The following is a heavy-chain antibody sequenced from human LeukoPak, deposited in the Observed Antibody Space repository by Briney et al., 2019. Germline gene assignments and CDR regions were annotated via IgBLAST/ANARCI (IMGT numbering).Heavy chain of an antibody. CDR2: ISSSSSTI. D-gene: IGHD3-10*01. J-gene: IGHJ6*02. V-gene: IGHV3-48*04. CDR1: GFTFGDYA. CDR3: ARDDSGLLWSGESYGMDV. Sequence: GGSLRLSCTASGFTFGDYAMSWVCQAPGKGLEWVSYISSSSSTIYYADSVKGRFTISRDNAKNSLYLQMNSLRAEDTAVYYCARDDSGLLWSGESYGMDVWGQGTTVTVSS.